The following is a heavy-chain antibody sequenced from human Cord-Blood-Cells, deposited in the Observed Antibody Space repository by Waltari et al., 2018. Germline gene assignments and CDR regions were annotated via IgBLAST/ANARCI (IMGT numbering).Heavy chain of an antibody. Sequence: QVQLVQSGAEVKKPGPSVTVSCTASGGTFSSSAISWVRQAPGQGLEWMGGIIPIFGTANYAQKFQGRVTITADKSTSTAYMELSSLRSEDTAVYYCARVRYNWIYFDYWGQGTLVTVSS. CDR3: ARVRYNWIYFDY. V-gene: IGHV1-69*06. D-gene: IGHD1-20*01. J-gene: IGHJ4*02. CDR1: GGTFSSSA. CDR2: IIPIFGTA.